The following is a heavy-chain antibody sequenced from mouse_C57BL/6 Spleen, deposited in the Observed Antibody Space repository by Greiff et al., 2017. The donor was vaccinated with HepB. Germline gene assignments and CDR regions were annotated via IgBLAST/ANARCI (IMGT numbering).Heavy chain of an antibody. D-gene: IGHD2-4*01. J-gene: IGHJ3*01. CDR2: IHPNSGST. Sequence: QVQLQQPGAELVKPGASVKLSCKASGYTFTSYWMHWVKQRPGQGLEWIGMIHPNSGSTNYNEKFKSKATLTVDKSSSTAYMQLSSLTSEDSAVYYCARNYDYDGGTFAYWGQGTLVTVSA. CDR1: GYTFTSYW. CDR3: ARNYDYDGGTFAY. V-gene: IGHV1-64*01.